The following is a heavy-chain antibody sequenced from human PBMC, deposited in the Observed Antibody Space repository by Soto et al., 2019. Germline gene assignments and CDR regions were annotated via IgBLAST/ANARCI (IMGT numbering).Heavy chain of an antibody. V-gene: IGHV4-34*01. CDR3: ARGFHCSSCRLYYYYYMDV. J-gene: IGHJ6*03. CDR2: INHSGST. CDR1: GGSFIGYY. D-gene: IGHD2-2*01. Sequence: SETLSLTCAVYGGSFIGYYWSWILQPPWKGLEWIGEINHSGSTNYNPSLKSRVTISVDTSKNQFSLKLSSVTAADTAVYYCARGFHCSSCRLYYYYYMDVWGNGTTVTVSS.